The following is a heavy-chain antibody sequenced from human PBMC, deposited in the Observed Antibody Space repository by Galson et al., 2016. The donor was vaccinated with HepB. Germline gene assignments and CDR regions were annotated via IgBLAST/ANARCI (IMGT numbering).Heavy chain of an antibody. D-gene: IGHD2-21*02. CDR2: IFGSGGGA. CDR1: GFTFSSYG. Sequence: SLRLSCAASGFTFSSYGMHWVRQAPGKGLEWVSVIFGSGGGAYYAEAVKGRFTISRDNSKNTLSLQMNSLRPEDTAIYYCARDRAVTPRLGCPLYWVQGILVTVSS. CDR3: ARDRAVTPRLGCPLY. J-gene: IGHJ4*02. V-gene: IGHV3-23*01.